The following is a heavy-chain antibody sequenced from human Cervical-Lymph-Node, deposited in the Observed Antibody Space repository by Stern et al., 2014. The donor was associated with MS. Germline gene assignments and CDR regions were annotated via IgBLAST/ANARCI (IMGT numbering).Heavy chain of an antibody. CDR1: GGSISSYY. CDR2: IYYSGST. J-gene: IGHJ4*02. Sequence: VQLVESGPGLVKPSETLSLTCTVSGGSISSYYWSWIRQPPGKGLEWIGYIYYSGSTNYNPSLKSRVTISVDTSKNQFSLKLSSVTAADTAVYYCARLGGWYLGDYWGQGTLVTVSS. V-gene: IGHV4-59*01. CDR3: ARLGGWYLGDY. D-gene: IGHD6-19*01.